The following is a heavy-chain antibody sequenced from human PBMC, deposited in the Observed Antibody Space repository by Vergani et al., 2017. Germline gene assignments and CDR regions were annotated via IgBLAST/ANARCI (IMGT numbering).Heavy chain of an antibody. CDR1: GFTLSNYD. V-gene: IGHV3-30*02. CDR2: IQFDGSYQ. J-gene: IGHJ4*02. D-gene: IGHD3-16*01. Sequence: QVQLVESGGGVVQRGGSLRLSCAPSGFTLSNYDMPWIRQWPGKGLEFVASIQFDGSYQYYADSVKGRFTLSRDFSKNTLYLQMNSLRTYDTATYYCAKHFRGWGIDYWGQGTQVIVSS. CDR3: AKHFRGWGIDY.